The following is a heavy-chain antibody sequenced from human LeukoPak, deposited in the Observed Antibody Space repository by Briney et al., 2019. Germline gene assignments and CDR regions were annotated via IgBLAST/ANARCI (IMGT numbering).Heavy chain of an antibody. D-gene: IGHD3-9*01. Sequence: ASVKVSCKVSGYTLTELSMHWVRQAPGKGLEWMGGFDPEDGETIYAQKFQGRVTMTEDTSTDTAYMELRSLRSDDTAVYYCARGGHYDILTGYAKPYDWFDPWGQGTLVTVSS. CDR3: ARGGHYDILTGYAKPYDWFDP. J-gene: IGHJ5*02. V-gene: IGHV1-24*01. CDR1: GYTLTELS. CDR2: FDPEDGET.